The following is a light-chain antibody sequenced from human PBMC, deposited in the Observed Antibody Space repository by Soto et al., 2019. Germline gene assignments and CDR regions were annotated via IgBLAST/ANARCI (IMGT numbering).Light chain of an antibody. J-gene: IGKJ3*01. CDR3: QQYDDGPPFI. CDR1: QDLSEN. V-gene: IGKV1-33*01. CDR2: DAS. Sequence: DIQMTQAPSSLSASVGDRVSITCQARQDLSENSNRYQQKPGRAPKLLIADASPLQTRVPLRFSGGGAGIRVPLSIDTPQHEDAVTYYGQQYDDGPPFIFGPGTIVNIE.